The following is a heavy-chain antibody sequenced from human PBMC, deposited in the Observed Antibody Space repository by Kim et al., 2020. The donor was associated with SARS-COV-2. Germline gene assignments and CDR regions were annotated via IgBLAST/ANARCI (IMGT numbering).Heavy chain of an antibody. V-gene: IGHV3-9*01. CDR2: LSWDSASV. CDR3: AKGLLRGRLLSDYDAF. J-gene: IGHJ3*01. Sequence: GGSLRLSCAASGFSFGDYAMHWVRQVPGKGLEWVLGLSWDSASVSYLDSVRDRFAVSRDNVKNIFYLEMSALRSEDTALYFCAKGLLRGRLLSDYDAF. D-gene: IGHD3-10*01. CDR1: GFSFGDYA.